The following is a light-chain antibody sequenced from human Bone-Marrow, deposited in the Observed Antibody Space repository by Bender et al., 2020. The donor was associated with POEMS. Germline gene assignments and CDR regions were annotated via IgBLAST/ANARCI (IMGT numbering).Light chain of an antibody. Sequence: QSVLTQPPSASGTPGQRVTISCSGSSSKFGSYPVNWYQQLPGAAPKLVIFNNSQRPSGVPDRFSGSNSGTSASLASSGLLSEEEADLYCATWDDRLNGWVFGGGTKLTVL. CDR3: ATWDDRLNGWV. CDR2: NNS. CDR1: SSKFGSYP. J-gene: IGLJ3*02. V-gene: IGLV1-44*01.